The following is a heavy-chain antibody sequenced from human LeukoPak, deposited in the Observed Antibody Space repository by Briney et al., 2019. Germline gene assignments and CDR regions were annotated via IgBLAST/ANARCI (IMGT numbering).Heavy chain of an antibody. CDR1: GVTFSTDW. V-gene: IGHV3-30*02. D-gene: IGHD3-10*01. CDR2: IRNDGSIR. Sequence: GGSLRLSCAVSGVTFSTDWMHWVRQAPGKGLEWVAFIRNDGSIRYYADSLKGRFTISRDNSKNTLYLQMSSLRVDDTAVYYCAKGRAGMVRGVCDYWGQGTLVTVSS. CDR3: AKGRAGMVRGVCDY. J-gene: IGHJ4*02.